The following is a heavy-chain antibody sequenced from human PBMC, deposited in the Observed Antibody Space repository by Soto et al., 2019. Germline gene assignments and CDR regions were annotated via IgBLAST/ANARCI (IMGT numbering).Heavy chain of an antibody. Sequence: ERQLVESGGGLVQPGGSLRLSCTASEFTFSDYWMHWVRQAPGKGLVWVSRINYDGSSITYADSVKGRFTISRDNAKNTLYWEMDSLRADDSAMSSCARVGEVIPVSFHWAQGPLVTVS. D-gene: IGHD2-21*01. CDR3: ARVGEVIPVSFH. CDR2: INYDGSSI. V-gene: IGHV3-74*01. CDR1: EFTFSDYW. J-gene: IGHJ4*02.